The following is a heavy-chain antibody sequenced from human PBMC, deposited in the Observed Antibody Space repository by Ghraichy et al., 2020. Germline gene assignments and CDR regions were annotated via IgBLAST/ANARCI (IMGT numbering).Heavy chain of an antibody. CDR1: GFTFSSYA. CDR2: ISGSGGST. Sequence: GGSLRLSCAASGFTFSSYAMSWVRQAPGKGLEWVSTISGSGGSTYFADSVKGRFTISRDNSKNTLYLQMNSLRAEDTAVYYCAKDLPGWEVVYAMVIDYWGQGTLVTVSS. V-gene: IGHV3-23*01. D-gene: IGHD2-8*02. J-gene: IGHJ4*02. CDR3: AKDLPGWEVVYAMVIDY.